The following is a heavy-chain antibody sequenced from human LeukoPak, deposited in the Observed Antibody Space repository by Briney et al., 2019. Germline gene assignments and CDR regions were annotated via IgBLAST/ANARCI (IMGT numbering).Heavy chain of an antibody. Sequence: SETLSLTCTVSGGSISSYYWSWIRQPPGKGLEWIGEINHSGSTNYNPSLKSRVTISVDTSKNQFSLKLSSVTAADTAVYYCARGLRPYYDILTGYYGGFDPWGQGTLVTVSS. CDR3: ARGLRPYYDILTGYYGGFDP. CDR2: INHSGST. D-gene: IGHD3-9*01. V-gene: IGHV4-34*01. J-gene: IGHJ5*02. CDR1: GGSISSYY.